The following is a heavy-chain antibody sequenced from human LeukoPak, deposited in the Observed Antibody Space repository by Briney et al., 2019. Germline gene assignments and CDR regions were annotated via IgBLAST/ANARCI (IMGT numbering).Heavy chain of an antibody. CDR1: GGSISSSSYY. J-gene: IGHJ4*02. CDR3: ARRMVYAIVY. Sequence: PSETLSLTCTVSGGSISSSSYYWGWIRQPPGKGLEWIGSIYYSGSTYYNPSLKSRVTISVDTSKNQFSLKLSSVTAADTAVYYCARRMVYAIVYWGQGTLVTVSS. D-gene: IGHD2-8*01. V-gene: IGHV4-39*01. CDR2: IYYSGST.